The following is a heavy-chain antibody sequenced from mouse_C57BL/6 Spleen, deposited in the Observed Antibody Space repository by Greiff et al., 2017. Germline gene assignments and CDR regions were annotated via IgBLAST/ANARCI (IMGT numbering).Heavy chain of an antibody. CDR2: IVPSDIET. CDR1: GYTFTSYW. D-gene: IGHD2-2*01. Sequence: LQQPGAALVRPGSSVKLSCKASGYTFTSYWMLWVKQRTIQGLDWFGNIVPSDIETHYNQKFKDKATLTVDKSSSTTYMQLRSLTSEDSAVYYCARDGVTSYAMDYWGQGTSVTVSS. J-gene: IGHJ4*01. V-gene: IGHV1-52*01. CDR3: ARDGVTSYAMDY.